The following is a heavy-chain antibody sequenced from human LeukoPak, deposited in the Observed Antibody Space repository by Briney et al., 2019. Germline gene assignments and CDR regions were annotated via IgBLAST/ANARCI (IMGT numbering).Heavy chain of an antibody. V-gene: IGHV3-53*01. J-gene: IGHJ4*02. CDR1: GFIVSSNY. CDR3: ARGRQCDY. D-gene: IGHD4-11*01. Sequence: GGSLRLSCVASGFIVSSNYINWVRQAPGKGLEWISILYSGGTAFYADSVKGRFTISRDNSKNTLYLQMNNPRADDTAMYYCARGRQCDYWGQGTLLTVSS. CDR2: LYSGGTA.